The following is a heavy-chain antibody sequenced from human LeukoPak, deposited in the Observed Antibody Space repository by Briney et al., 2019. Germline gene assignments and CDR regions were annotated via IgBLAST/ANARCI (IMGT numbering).Heavy chain of an antibody. CDR2: ISGYNGNT. CDR3: VRSSQRHPRYHFDY. D-gene: IGHD2-2*02. CDR1: GYTLTSHG. V-gene: IGHV1-18*01. J-gene: IGHJ4*02. Sequence: ASVKVSCKASGYTLTSHGISWARQAPGQGLEWMGWISGYNGNTNYAQNLQGRVTMTTDTSTSTAYMELRSLRSDDTAVYYCVRSSQRHPRYHFDYWGQGTLVTVSS.